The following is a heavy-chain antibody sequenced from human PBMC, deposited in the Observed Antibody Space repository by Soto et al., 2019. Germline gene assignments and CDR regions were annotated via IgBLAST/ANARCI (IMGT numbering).Heavy chain of an antibody. CDR1: GGSIRNYY. D-gene: IGHD6-19*01. Sequence: SETLSLTCTVSGGSIRNYYWSWIRQPPGKGLEWIGYIHSSGSPNYSPSLKSRVTISVDTSKNQFSLTLNSATAADTAVYYCIGGNGWYHYWGQGALVTVSS. V-gene: IGHV4-59*01. CDR2: IHSSGSP. CDR3: IGGNGWYHY. J-gene: IGHJ4*02.